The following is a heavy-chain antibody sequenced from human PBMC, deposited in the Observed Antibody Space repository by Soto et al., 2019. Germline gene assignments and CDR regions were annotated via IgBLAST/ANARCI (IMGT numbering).Heavy chain of an antibody. CDR3: GRDRGSGGTGEFYFDY. J-gene: IGHJ4*02. CDR1: GFTFSSYG. CDR2: IWYDGSNK. D-gene: IGHD3-10*01. Sequence: QVQLVESGGGVVQPGRSLRLSCAASGFTFSSYGMHWVRQAPGKGLEWVAVIWYDGSNKYYADSVKGRFTISRDNSKNTLYLQMNSLRAEDTAVYYCGRDRGSGGTGEFYFDYWGQGTLVTVSS. V-gene: IGHV3-33*01.